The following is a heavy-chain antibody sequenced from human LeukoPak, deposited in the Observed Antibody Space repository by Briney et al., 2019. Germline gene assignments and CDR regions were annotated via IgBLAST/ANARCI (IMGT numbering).Heavy chain of an antibody. V-gene: IGHV3-23*01. J-gene: IGHJ6*02. D-gene: IGHD3-10*01. CDR3: ATTPGAYYYYHMDV. CDR1: GFTFSTYA. Sequence: GGSLRLSCAASGFTFSTYAMNWVRQAPGKGLEWVSGISGSGGGKFYADSVKGRFTISRDNSKNTLYLQMNSLRAEDTAVYYCATTPGAYYYYHMDVWGQGTTVTVSS. CDR2: ISGSGGGK.